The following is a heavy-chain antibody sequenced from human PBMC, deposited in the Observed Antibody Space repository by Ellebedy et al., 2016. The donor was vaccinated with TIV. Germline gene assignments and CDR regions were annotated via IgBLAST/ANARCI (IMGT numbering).Heavy chain of an antibody. J-gene: IGHJ4*02. Sequence: ASVKVSXKASGYTFTSYGISWVRQAPGQGLEWMGWISAYNGNTNYAQKLQGRVTMTTDTSTSTAYMELRSLRSDDTAVYYCARDYYGSGRGPAPTGYWGQGTLVTVSS. CDR3: ARDYYGSGRGPAPTGY. CDR2: ISAYNGNT. CDR1: GYTFTSYG. V-gene: IGHV1-18*01. D-gene: IGHD3-10*01.